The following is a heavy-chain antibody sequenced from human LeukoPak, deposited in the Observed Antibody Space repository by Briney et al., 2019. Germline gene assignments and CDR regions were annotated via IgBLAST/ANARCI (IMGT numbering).Heavy chain of an antibody. CDR2: NNGGGTT. D-gene: IGHD3-10*01. CDR1: GFSVSSYY. Sequence: PGGSLRLSCAASGFSVSSYYMSWVRQAPGKGLEWVSVNNGGGTTYYADSVKGRFTISRDNSKNTLYLQMNSLRAEDTAVYYCAYMRGLYYGIDYWGQGTLVTVSS. V-gene: IGHV3-53*01. CDR3: AYMRGLYYGIDY. J-gene: IGHJ4*02.